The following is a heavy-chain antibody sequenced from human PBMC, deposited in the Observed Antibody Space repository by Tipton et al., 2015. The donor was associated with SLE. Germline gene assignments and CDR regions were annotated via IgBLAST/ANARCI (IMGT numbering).Heavy chain of an antibody. CDR1: GGSISSYY. CDR2: IYYSGSGTT. J-gene: IGHJ4*02. V-gene: IGHV4-59*08. D-gene: IGHD3-10*01. Sequence: TLSLTCTVSGGSISSYYWSWIRQPPGKGLEWIGYIYYSGSGTTYYNPSLKSRVTISVDTSKNQFSLKLSSVTAADTALYYCARPGDYDYWGQGTLVTVSS. CDR3: ARPGDYDY.